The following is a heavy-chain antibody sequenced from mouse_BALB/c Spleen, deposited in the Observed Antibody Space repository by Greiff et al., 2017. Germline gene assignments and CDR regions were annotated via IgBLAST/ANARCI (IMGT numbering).Heavy chain of an antibody. Sequence: VKLQESGAELARPGASVKMSCKASGYTFTSYTMHWVKQRPGQGLEWIGYINPSSGYTNYNQKFKDKATLTADKSSSTAYMQLSSLTSEDSAVYYCARDPNYYGSGGSFENWGQGTTRTVTA. J-gene: IGHJ2*01. CDR1: GYTFTSYT. V-gene: IGHV1-4*01. CDR3: ARDPNYYGSGGSFEN. CDR2: INPSSGYT. D-gene: IGHD1-1*01.